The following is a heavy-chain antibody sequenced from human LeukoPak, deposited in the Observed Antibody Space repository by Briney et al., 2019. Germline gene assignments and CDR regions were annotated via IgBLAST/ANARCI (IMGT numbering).Heavy chain of an antibody. V-gene: IGHV4-39*07. CDR1: GGSISSNSYY. D-gene: IGHD6-19*01. Sequence: SETLSLTCTVSGGSISSNSYYWGWIRQPPGKGLKWIGSIYYSGSTYYNPSLKSRVAISVDKSKNQFSLKLSSVTAADTAVYYCARDGSVAGYFDYWGQGTLVTVSS. CDR2: IYYSGST. J-gene: IGHJ4*02. CDR3: ARDGSVAGYFDY.